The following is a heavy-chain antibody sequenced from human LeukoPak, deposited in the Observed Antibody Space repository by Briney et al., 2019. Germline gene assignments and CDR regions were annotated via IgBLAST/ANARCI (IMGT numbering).Heavy chain of an antibody. CDR3: AREVLPTEAAAWDY. Sequence: NPGGSLRLSCAASGFTFSDYYMSWIRQAPGKGLEWVSYISSSGSTIYYADSVKGRFTISRDNSKNTLYLQMNSLRAEDTAVYYCAREVLPTEAAAWDYWGQGTLVTVSS. J-gene: IGHJ4*02. CDR1: GFTFSDYY. CDR2: ISSSGSTI. V-gene: IGHV3-11*04. D-gene: IGHD6-13*01.